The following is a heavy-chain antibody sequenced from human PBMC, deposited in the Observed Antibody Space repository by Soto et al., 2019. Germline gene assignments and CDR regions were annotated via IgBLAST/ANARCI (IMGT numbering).Heavy chain of an antibody. J-gene: IGHJ4*02. CDR1: GFTFSSYA. Sequence: EVQLLESGGGLVQPGGSLRLSCAASGFTFSSYAMSWVRQAPGKGLEWVSAISGSGGSTYYADSVKGRFTISRDNSKNTLYLQMNSLRAEDTAVYYCAKREERITIFGVVTKKDYWGQGTLVTVSS. D-gene: IGHD3-3*01. V-gene: IGHV3-23*01. CDR2: ISGSGGST. CDR3: AKREERITIFGVVTKKDY.